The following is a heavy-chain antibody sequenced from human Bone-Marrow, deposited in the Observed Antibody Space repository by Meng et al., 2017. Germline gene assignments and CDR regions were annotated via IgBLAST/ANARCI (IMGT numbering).Heavy chain of an antibody. CDR3: AHRRPYSGFWNGFPWGFDP. J-gene: IGHJ5*02. CDR2: IYWDDDK. D-gene: IGHD3-3*01. CDR1: GFSISTSGVG. V-gene: IGHV2-5*02. Sequence: SGPTLVKPTQTLTLTCTFSGFSISTSGVGVGWSRQPPGKALEWLAFIYWDDDKRYSPFLQNRLTITKDTSKTQVVLTMTNMDPVDTGTYYCAHRRPYSGFWNGFPWGFDPWGQGILVTVSS.